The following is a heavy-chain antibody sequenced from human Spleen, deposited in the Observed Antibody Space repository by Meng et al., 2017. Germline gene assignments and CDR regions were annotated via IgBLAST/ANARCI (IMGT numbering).Heavy chain of an antibody. D-gene: IGHD3-10*01. CDR3: AKYSYGLGDYFDY. V-gene: IGHV3-23*01. J-gene: IGHJ4*02. CDR1: GGPISSSI. CDR2: LSGGGFTT. Sequence: ETLSLTCAVSGGPISSSIWWSWVRQPPGKGLEWLAALSGGGFTTYYADSVKGGLTISRHNSKNTLYLQVNSLRAEDTALYYCAKYSYGLGDYFDYWGQGAPVTVSS.